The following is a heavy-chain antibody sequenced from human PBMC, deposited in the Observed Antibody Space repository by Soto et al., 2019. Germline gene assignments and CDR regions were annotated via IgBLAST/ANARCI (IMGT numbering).Heavy chain of an antibody. J-gene: IGHJ6*02. CDR1: CGSSSSSSYY. CDR2: IYYSGST. V-gene: IGHV4-39*01. CDR3: ASSRQRYLALRGYYYGMDV. Sequence: SKTLYITCTVYCGSSSSSSYYWGWIRQPPGKGLEWIGSIYYSGSTYYNPSLKSRVTISVDTSKNQFSLELSSVTAADTAVYYCASSRQRYLALRGYYYGMDVSGQGNTVT. D-gene: IGHD1-1*01.